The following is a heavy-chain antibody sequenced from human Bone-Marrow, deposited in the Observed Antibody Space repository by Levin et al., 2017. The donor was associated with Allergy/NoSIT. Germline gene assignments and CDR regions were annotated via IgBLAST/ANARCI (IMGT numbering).Heavy chain of an antibody. CDR3: TGGSGTGDY. CDR1: GFAFGDHW. J-gene: IGHJ4*02. Sequence: GESLKISCAASGFAFGDHWMTWVRQAPGKGLEWVANIKQDGSDKYYVDSVKGRFTVSRDNAKNSLYLQMNSLRGEDTAVYYCTGGSGTGDYWGQGTLVTVSS. V-gene: IGHV3-7*04. CDR2: IKQDGSDK. D-gene: IGHD3-3*01.